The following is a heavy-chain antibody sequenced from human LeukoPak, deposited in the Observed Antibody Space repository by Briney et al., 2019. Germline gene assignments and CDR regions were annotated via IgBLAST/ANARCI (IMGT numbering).Heavy chain of an antibody. J-gene: IGHJ6*02. CDR1: GFTFSSYG. Sequence: PGGSLRLSCAASGFTFSSYGMHWVRQAPGKGLEWVAVISYDGSNKYYADSVKGRFTISRDNSKNTLYLQMNSLRAEDTAVYYCAKAWEWLQLQFYYGMDVWGQGTTVTVSS. V-gene: IGHV3-30*18. CDR3: AKAWEWLQLQFYYGMDV. D-gene: IGHD5-24*01. CDR2: ISYDGSNK.